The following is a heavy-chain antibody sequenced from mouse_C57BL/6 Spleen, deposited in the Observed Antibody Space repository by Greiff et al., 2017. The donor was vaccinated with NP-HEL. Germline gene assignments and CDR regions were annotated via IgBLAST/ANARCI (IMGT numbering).Heavy chain of an antibody. Sequence: VQLQQSGAELVRPGASVTLSCKASGYTFTDYEMHWVKQTPVHGLEWIGAIDPETGGTAYNQKFKGKAILTAAKSSSTAYMELRSLTSEDSAVYYCTRQILYYGSSDAMDYWGQGTSVTVSS. CDR2: IDPETGGT. V-gene: IGHV1-15*01. CDR3: TRQILYYGSSDAMDY. CDR1: GYTFTDYE. D-gene: IGHD1-1*01. J-gene: IGHJ4*01.